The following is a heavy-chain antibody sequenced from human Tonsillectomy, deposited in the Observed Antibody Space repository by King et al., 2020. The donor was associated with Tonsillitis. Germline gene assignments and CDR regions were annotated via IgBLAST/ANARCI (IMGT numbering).Heavy chain of an antibody. D-gene: IGHD4-17*01. CDR2: ISDSGGST. J-gene: IGHJ4*02. CDR3: AKPSRTMVTTWFIGY. CDR1: GFTFSSYA. V-gene: IGHV3-23*04. Sequence: VQLVESGGGLVQPGGSLRLSCAASGFTFSSYAMNWVRQAPGKGLEWVSAISDSGGSTYYADSVKGRFTISRDNSKNTVYLQMKSLRAEDTAVYYCAKPSRTMVTTWFIGYWGQGTLVTVSS.